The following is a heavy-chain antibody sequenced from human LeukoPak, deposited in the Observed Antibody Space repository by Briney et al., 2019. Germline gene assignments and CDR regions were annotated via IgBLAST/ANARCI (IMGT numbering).Heavy chain of an antibody. D-gene: IGHD1-7*01. Sequence: SVKVSCKASGGTFSSYAISWVRQAPGQGLEWMGGIIPIFGTANYAQKFQGRVTITADESTSTAYMELSSLRSEDTAVYYCARTMTTGTTTDYYYYGMDVWAKGPRSPSP. V-gene: IGHV1-69*13. CDR1: GGTFSSYA. CDR3: ARTMTTGTTTDYYYYGMDV. J-gene: IGHJ6*02. CDR2: IIPIFGTA.